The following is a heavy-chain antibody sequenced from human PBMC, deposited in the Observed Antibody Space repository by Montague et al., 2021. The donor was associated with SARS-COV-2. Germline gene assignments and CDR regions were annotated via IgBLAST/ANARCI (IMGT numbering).Heavy chain of an antibody. Sequence: SETLSLTCTVSGGSISSSSYYWGWIRQPPGKGLEWIGSIYYSGSTYYNPSLKSRVIMSLDTSKNHFSLKLSSVTAADTAVYYCARGLIDITMMVVVFTGASFYFDYWGQGILVTVSS. CDR2: IYYSGST. D-gene: IGHD3-22*01. CDR1: GGSISSSSYY. V-gene: IGHV4-39*07. CDR3: ARGLIDITMMVVVFTGASFYFDY. J-gene: IGHJ4*02.